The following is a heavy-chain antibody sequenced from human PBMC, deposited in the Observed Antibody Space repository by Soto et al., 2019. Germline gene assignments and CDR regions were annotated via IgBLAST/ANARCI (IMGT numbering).Heavy chain of an antibody. D-gene: IGHD6-13*01. CDR2: ILYDGTNK. J-gene: IGHJ6*02. CDR3: ARERSGYSSSYGMDV. V-gene: IGHV3-33*05. Sequence: GGSLRLSCAASGFTFSNYGMHWVRQAPGKGLEGVAIILYDGTNKYSSDSVKGRFTISRDNSKNTLYLQMNSLTAEDTAVYYCARERSGYSSSYGMDVWGQGTTVTVSS. CDR1: GFTFSNYG.